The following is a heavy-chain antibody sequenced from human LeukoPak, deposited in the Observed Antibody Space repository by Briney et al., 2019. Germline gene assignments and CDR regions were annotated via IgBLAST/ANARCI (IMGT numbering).Heavy chain of an antibody. CDR1: GLTVSSNY. V-gene: IGHV3-66*01. D-gene: IGHD4-23*01. CDR2: IYSGGST. J-gene: IGHJ5*02. Sequence: GGSLRLSCAASGLTVSSNYMSWVRQAPGKGLEWVSVIYSGGSTYYADSVKGRFTISRDNSKNTLYLQMNSLRAEDTAVYYCARDLGYGGNWFDPWGQGTLVTVSS. CDR3: ARDLGYGGNWFDP.